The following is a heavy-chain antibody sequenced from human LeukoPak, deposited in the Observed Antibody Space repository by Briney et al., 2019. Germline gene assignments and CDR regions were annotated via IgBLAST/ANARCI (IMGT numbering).Heavy chain of an antibody. CDR1: GGTFSSYA. CDR2: IIPIFGTA. CDR3: ARVWYYGSGSQLPYDY. D-gene: IGHD3-10*01. J-gene: IGHJ4*02. V-gene: IGHV1-69*13. Sequence: SVKVSCKASGGTFSSYAISWVRQAPGQGLEWMGWIIPIFGTANYAQKFQGRVTITADESTSTAYMELSSLRSEDTAVYYCARVWYYGSGSQLPYDYWGQGTLVTVSS.